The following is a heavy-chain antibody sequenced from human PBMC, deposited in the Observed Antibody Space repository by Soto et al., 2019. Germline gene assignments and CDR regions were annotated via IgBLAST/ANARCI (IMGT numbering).Heavy chain of an antibody. Sequence: QVQLVESGGGVVQPGRSLRLSCAASGFTFSSYAMYWVRQAPGKGLEWVAVISYDGSNKYYADSVKGRFTISRDNSKNTLYLQMNSLRAEDTAVYYCARAARVVAATLRFDPWGQGTLVTVSS. CDR2: ISYDGSNK. D-gene: IGHD2-15*01. V-gene: IGHV3-30-3*01. J-gene: IGHJ5*02. CDR1: GFTFSSYA. CDR3: ARAARVVAATLRFDP.